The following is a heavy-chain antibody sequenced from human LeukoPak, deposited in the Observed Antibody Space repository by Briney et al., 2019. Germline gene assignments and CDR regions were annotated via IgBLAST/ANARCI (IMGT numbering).Heavy chain of an antibody. J-gene: IGHJ1*01. CDR3: ARASIRQQPEYFQH. CDR1: GFTVSSNY. Sequence: PGGSLRLSCAASGFTVSSNYMSWVRQAPGKGLEWVSVIYSGGSTYYADSVKGRFTISRDNSKNTLYLQMNILRSDDTAVYYCARASIRQQPEYFQHWGQGTLVTVSS. CDR2: IYSGGST. V-gene: IGHV3-53*05. D-gene: IGHD6-13*01.